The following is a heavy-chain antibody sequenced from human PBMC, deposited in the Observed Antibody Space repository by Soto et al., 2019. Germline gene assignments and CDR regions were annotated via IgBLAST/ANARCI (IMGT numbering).Heavy chain of an antibody. V-gene: IGHV4-34*01. CDR2: INHSGST. CDR1: GGSFSGYY. J-gene: IGHJ5*02. CDR3: ARGGRNLRYGDTQNWFDP. Sequence: SETLSLTCAVYGGSFSGYYWSWIRQPPGKGLEWIGEINHSGSTNYNPSLKSRVTISVETSKNQFSLKLSSVTAADTAVYYCARGGRNLRYGDTQNWFDPWGQGTLVTVSS. D-gene: IGHD4-17*01.